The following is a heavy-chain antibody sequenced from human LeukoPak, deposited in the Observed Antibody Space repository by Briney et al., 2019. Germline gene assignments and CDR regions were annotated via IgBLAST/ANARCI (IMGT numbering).Heavy chain of an antibody. CDR2: ISTSSSYI. CDR3: ARRYGDYVGSFEY. D-gene: IGHD4-17*01. CDR1: GITFSSYS. Sequence: GGSLRLSCAASGITFSSYSMNWVRQAPGKGLEWVSSISTSSSYIYYADSVKGRFTISRDNAKNSLYLQMNSLRAEDTAVYYCARRYGDYVGSFEYWGQGTQVTVSS. J-gene: IGHJ4*02. V-gene: IGHV3-21*01.